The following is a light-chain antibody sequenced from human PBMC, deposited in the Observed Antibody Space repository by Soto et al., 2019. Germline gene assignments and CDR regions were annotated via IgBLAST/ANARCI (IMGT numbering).Light chain of an antibody. CDR1: QSISNW. CDR3: QHYSTYSRT. CDR2: DAS. V-gene: IGKV1-5*01. J-gene: IGKJ1*01. Sequence: DIQMTQSPSTLPAFVGDRVTITSRASQSISNWLAWYQQKPGKAPKLLINDASSLERGVPSRFSGSGSGTEFTLTISSLQPDDFATYYCQHYSTYSRTFGQGTTVEIK.